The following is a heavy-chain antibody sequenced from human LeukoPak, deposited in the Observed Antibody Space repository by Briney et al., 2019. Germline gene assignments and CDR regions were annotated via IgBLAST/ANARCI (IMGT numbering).Heavy chain of an antibody. CDR1: GGTFSSYA. V-gene: IGHV1-69*06. CDR3: ASSYYEDAFDI. Sequence: SVKVSCKASGGTFSSYAISWVRQAPGQGLEWMGGIIPIFGTANYAQKFQGRVTITADKSTSTAYMELSSLRSGDTAVYYCASSYYEDAFDIWGQGTMVTVSS. J-gene: IGHJ3*02. D-gene: IGHD3-22*01. CDR2: IIPIFGTA.